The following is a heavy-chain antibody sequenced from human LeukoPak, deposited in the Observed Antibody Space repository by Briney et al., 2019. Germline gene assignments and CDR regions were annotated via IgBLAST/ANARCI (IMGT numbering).Heavy chain of an antibody. CDR2: IYYSGST. V-gene: IGHV4-39*07. D-gene: IGHD3-3*01. J-gene: IGHJ5*02. CDR1: GGSISSSSYY. Sequence: PSETLSLTCTVSGGSISSSSYYWGWIRQPPGKGLEWIGSIYYSGSTYYNVSLKSRVTISVDTSKNQFSLKLSSVTAADTAVYYCARDITIFGVVIMLDPWFDPWGQGTLVTVSS. CDR3: ARDITIFGVVIMLDPWFDP.